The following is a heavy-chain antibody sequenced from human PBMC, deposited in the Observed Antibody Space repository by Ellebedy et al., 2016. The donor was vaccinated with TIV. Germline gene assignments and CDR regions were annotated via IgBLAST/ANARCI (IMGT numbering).Heavy chain of an antibody. J-gene: IGHJ6*02. Sequence: SVKVSCXASGGTFSSYAISWVRQAPGQGLEWMGRIIPILGIANYAQKFQGRVTITADKSTSTAYMELSSLRSEDTAVYYCAREVLYIVVPAATVMDVWGQGTTVTVSS. CDR2: IIPILGIA. CDR3: AREVLYIVVPAATVMDV. V-gene: IGHV1-69*04. D-gene: IGHD2-2*01. CDR1: GGTFSSYA.